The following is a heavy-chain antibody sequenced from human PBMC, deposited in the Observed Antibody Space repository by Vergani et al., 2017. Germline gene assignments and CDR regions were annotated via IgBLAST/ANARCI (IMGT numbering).Heavy chain of an antibody. CDR3: ARSVAAAGATRD. V-gene: IGHV1-69*04. J-gene: IGHJ4*02. Sequence: QVQLVQSGAEVKKPGSSVKVSCKASGGTFSSYAISWVRQAPGQGLEWMGRIIPILGIANYAQKFQGRVTITADKSTSTAYMELSSLRSEDTAVYYCARSVAAAGATRDWGQGTLVTVSS. CDR1: GGTFSSYA. CDR2: IIPILGIA. D-gene: IGHD6-13*01.